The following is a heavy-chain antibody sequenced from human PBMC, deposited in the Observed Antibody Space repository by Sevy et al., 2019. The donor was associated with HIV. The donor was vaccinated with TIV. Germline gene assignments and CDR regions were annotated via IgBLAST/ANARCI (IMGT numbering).Heavy chain of an antibody. V-gene: IGHV3-43*01. J-gene: IGHJ6*02. Sequence: GGCLRLSCAASGFTFDDYTMHWVRQAPGKGLEWVSLISWDGGSTYYADSVKGRFTISRDNSKNSLYLQMNSLRTEDTALYYCAKAGGYSYGGGNYYYYYGMDVWGQGTTVTVSS. CDR2: ISWDGGST. CDR1: GFTFDDYT. D-gene: IGHD5-18*01. CDR3: AKAGGYSYGGGNYYYYYGMDV.